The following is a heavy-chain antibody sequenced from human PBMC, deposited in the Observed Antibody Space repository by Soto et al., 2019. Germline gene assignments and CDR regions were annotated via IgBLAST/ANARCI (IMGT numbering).Heavy chain of an antibody. CDR3: ATDLHRFITMVRGVIMRQNY. V-gene: IGHV1-24*01. CDR1: GYTLTELS. D-gene: IGHD3-10*01. J-gene: IGHJ4*02. CDR2: FDPEDGET. Sequence: ASVKVSCKVSGYTLTELSMHWVRQAPGKGLEWMGGFDPEDGETIYAQKFQGRVTMTEDTSTDTAYMELSSLRSEDTAVYYCATDLHRFITMVRGVIMRQNYWGQGTLVTVSS.